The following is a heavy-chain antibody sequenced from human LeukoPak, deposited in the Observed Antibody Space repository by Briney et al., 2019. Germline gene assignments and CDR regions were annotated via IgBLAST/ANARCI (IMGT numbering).Heavy chain of an antibody. D-gene: IGHD6-13*01. CDR3: ARVSVAGTGPDY. CDR2: IYYSANT. J-gene: IGHJ4*02. CDR1: GDSISSYY. Sequence: SHTHSLPCTVSGDSISSYYWNCIRQPSDKGLEWIGYIYYSANTNYNPSLRSRVTMSVDKSKNQFSLKLSSVTAADTAVYYCARVSVAGTGPDYWGQGTLVTVSS. V-gene: IGHV4-59*08.